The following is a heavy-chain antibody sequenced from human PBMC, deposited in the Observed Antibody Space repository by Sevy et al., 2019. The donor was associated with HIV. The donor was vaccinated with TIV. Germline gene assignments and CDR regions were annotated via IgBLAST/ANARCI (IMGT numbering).Heavy chain of an antibody. CDR1: GFTFSSAW. V-gene: IGHV3-15*01. Sequence: GGSLRLSCAASGFTFSSAWMSWVRQAPGKGLEWVGRIKSKTDGGTIDYAAPVKGGFSISREDSKNTVYLQMNSLKTEGTAVYYCITDPGYSGYDEEVINYYYYYGMDVWGQGTTVTVSS. J-gene: IGHJ6*02. CDR3: ITDPGYSGYDEEVINYYYYYGMDV. D-gene: IGHD5-12*01. CDR2: IKSKTDGGTI.